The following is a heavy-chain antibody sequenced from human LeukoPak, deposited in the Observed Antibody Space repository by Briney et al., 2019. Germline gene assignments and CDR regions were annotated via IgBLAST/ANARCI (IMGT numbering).Heavy chain of an antibody. CDR3: AGEQRGGLSGSWGGLFASYYTYYYMDV. J-gene: IGHJ6*03. D-gene: IGHD1-26*01. CDR2: INPGDGAT. Sequence: GASVKVSCKASGFPFTMYYIHWVRQAPGQGFEWMGMINPGDGATTSAQRFRGRVTVTRDMSTTTVYMALRGLRSGDTAVFSCAGEQRGGLSGSWGGLFASYYTYYYMDVWGRGITVTVSS. V-gene: IGHV1-46*01. CDR1: GFPFTMYY.